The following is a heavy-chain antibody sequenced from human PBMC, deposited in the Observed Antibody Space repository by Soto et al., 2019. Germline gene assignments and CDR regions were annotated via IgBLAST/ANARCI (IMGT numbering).Heavy chain of an antibody. CDR3: ARAGFSYGQLLF. CDR2: VFYSGAT. D-gene: IGHD3-10*01. J-gene: IGHJ4*02. Sequence: SETLSLTCNVSGGPIKTGDYYWNWIRQPTGKGLEWIGYVFYSGATNYSPSLKSRAAISMDTSKNQFSLSLTSVTAADTAVYYCARAGFSYGQLLFWGQGIRVTVSS. CDR1: GGPIKTGDYY. V-gene: IGHV4-30-4*01.